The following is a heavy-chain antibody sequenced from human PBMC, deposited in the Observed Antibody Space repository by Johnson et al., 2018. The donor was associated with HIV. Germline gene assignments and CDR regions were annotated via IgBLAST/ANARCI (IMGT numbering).Heavy chain of an antibody. V-gene: IGHV3-30*01. J-gene: IGHJ3*02. Sequence: QVPLVVSGGGVVQPGRSLRLSCAASGFTFSSYAMHWVRQAPGKGLACVAVISYAGRNHYYADSVQVRFTIPRDTSKNTLYLQMNRLRAEDTAVYYCARDLDYYDSSGYQAISYAFDIWGQGTMVTVSS. CDR3: ARDLDYYDSSGYQAISYAFDI. CDR1: GFTFSSYA. CDR2: ISYAGRNH. D-gene: IGHD3-22*01.